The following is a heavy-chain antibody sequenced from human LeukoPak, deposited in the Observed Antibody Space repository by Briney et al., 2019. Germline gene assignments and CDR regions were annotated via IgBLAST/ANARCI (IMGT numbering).Heavy chain of an antibody. Sequence: GGSLRLSCAASGFTVSSNYMSWVRQGPGKGLEWVSVIYSGGSTYYADSVKGRFTISRDNSKNTLFLQMNSLRAEDTAVYYCARGDYGSGSPYYYYYMDVWGKGTTVTISS. CDR2: IYSGGST. CDR3: ARGDYGSGSPYYYYYMDV. V-gene: IGHV3-53*01. D-gene: IGHD3-10*01. J-gene: IGHJ6*03. CDR1: GFTVSSNY.